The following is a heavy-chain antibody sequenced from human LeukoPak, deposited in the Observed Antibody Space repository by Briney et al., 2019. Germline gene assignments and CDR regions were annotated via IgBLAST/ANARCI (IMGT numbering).Heavy chain of an antibody. CDR3: AASGYSYGLPDY. V-gene: IGHV4-31*03. CDR2: IYYSGST. Sequence: PSETLSLTCTVSGGSISSGGYYWSWIRQHPGTGLEWIGYIYYSGSTYYNPSLKSRVTISVDTSKNQFSLKLSSVTAADTAAYYCAASGYSYGLPDYWGQGTLVTVSS. CDR1: GGSISSGGYY. D-gene: IGHD5-18*01. J-gene: IGHJ4*02.